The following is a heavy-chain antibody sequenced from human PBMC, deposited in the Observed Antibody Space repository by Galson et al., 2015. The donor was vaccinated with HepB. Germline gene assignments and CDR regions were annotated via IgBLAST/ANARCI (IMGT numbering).Heavy chain of an antibody. CDR3: ARDRSHYDFWSGYYLTSYYYYGMDV. CDR2: ISSSGSTI. V-gene: IGHV3-48*03. J-gene: IGHJ6*02. D-gene: IGHD3-3*01. CDR1: GFTFSSYE. Sequence: SLRLSCAASGFTFSSYEMNWVRQAPGKGLEWVSYISSSGSTIYYADSVKGRFTISRDNAKNSLYLQMNSLRAEDTAVYYCARDRSHYDFWSGYYLTSYYYYGMDVWGQGTTVTVSS.